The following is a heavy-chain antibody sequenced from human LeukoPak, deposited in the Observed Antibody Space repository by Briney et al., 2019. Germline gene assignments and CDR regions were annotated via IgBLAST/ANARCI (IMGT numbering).Heavy chain of an antibody. D-gene: IGHD3-22*01. CDR2: IYSGGST. V-gene: IGHV3-66*01. CDR1: GFTVSSNY. Sequence: QPGGSLRLSCAASGFTVSSNYMSWVRQAPGKGLEWVSIIYSGGSTHYADSVEGRFTISRDNSKNKLYLQMNSLRAEDTAVYYCARGLGYYDSTGYYGGAFDIWGQGTMVTVSS. J-gene: IGHJ3*02. CDR3: ARGLGYYDSTGYYGGAFDI.